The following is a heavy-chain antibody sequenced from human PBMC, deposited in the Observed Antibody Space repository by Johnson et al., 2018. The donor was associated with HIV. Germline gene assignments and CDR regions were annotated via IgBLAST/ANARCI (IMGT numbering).Heavy chain of an antibody. Sequence: VQLVESGGGVVRPGGSLRLSCAASGFTFDDYGMSWVRQAPGKGLEWVSGINWNGGRTDYVYSVKGRYTMSRDNAKNSLYLQMNTLRVEDTALYYCARASGFSGGGEYSRVDGFDIWGQGTVVTVSS. CDR2: INWNGGRT. CDR1: GFTFDDYG. D-gene: IGHD2/OR15-2a*01. J-gene: IGHJ3*02. CDR3: ARASGFSGGGEYSRVDGFDI. V-gene: IGHV3-20*04.